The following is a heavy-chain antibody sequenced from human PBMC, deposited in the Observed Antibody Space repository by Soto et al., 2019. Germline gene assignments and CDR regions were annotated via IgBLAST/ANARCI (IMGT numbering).Heavy chain of an antibody. CDR1: GYSINSDYY. J-gene: IGHJ4*02. D-gene: IGHD3-10*01. Sequence: SETLSLTCAVSGYSINSDYYWGWIRQPPGKGLEWIGSVDHSGRTYYSPSLRSRLTIFIDTSKNQFSLRLTSVTAADTAMYFCAKKGYYPSGKINLFDSWGPGTLVT. V-gene: IGHV4-38-2*01. CDR2: VDHSGRT. CDR3: AKKGYYPSGKINLFDS.